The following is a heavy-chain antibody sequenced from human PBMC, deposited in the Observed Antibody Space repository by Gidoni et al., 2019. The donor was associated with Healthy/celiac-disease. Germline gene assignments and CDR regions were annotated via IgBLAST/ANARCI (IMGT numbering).Heavy chain of an antibody. CDR3: ARVGYYYDSRDYYGMDV. D-gene: IGHD3-22*01. J-gene: IGHJ6*02. Sequence: QVQLVQSGAEVKKPGASVKVSCKASGYTFTGYYMHWVRQAPGQGLEWMGWINPNSGGTNYAQKFQGRVTMTRDTSISTAYMELSRLRSDDTAVYYCARVGYYYDSRDYYGMDVWGQGTTVTVSS. CDR2: INPNSGGT. V-gene: IGHV1-2*02. CDR1: GYTFTGYY.